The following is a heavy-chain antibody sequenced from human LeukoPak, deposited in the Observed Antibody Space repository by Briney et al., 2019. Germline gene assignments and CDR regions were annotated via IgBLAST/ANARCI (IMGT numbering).Heavy chain of an antibody. CDR3: ARSPQWELPDY. Sequence: GGSLRLSCAASGFTFSSYSMNWVRQAPGKGLEWVSYISSSSSTIYYADSVKGRFTISRDNAKNSLYLQMNSLRAEDTSVYYCARSPQWELPDYWGQGTLVTVSS. CDR2: ISSSSSTI. V-gene: IGHV3-48*01. CDR1: GFTFSSYS. D-gene: IGHD1-26*01. J-gene: IGHJ4*02.